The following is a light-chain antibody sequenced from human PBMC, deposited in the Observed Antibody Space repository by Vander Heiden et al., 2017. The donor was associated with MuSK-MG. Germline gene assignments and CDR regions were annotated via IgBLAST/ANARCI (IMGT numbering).Light chain of an antibody. CDR2: DVS. CDR3: RQSIQLPRT. J-gene: IGKJ3*01. Sequence: VRTKTRRSRSVTPGQPASTACTSSQSLLHSDGKSYLYWYLQKPGQPPQRLLYDVSNRFSGVPDRFSGSGSGTDFPLKISRVEAEDVGIYYCRQSIQLPRTFGHGTKVDIK. CDR1: QSLLHSDGKSY. V-gene: IGKV2D-29*01.